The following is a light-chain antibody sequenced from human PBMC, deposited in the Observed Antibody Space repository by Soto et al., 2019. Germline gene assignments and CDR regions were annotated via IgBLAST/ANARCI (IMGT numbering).Light chain of an antibody. Sequence: EVVMTQSPATLSVSAGETVTLSCRASQSVSTKLAWYQQKPGLAPRLLIFGASTRATGVPARFSGSGSGTEFTLTISSLQSEDFALYYCQHYNNWPWTFGQGTKVEIK. CDR2: GAS. CDR1: QSVSTK. CDR3: QHYNNWPWT. V-gene: IGKV3-15*01. J-gene: IGKJ1*01.